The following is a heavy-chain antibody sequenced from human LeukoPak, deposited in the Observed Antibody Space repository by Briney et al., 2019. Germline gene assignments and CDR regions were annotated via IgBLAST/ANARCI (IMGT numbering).Heavy chain of an antibody. Sequence: GGSLRLSCAASGFTFDDYGMSWVRQAPGKGLEWVSGINWNGGSTGYADSVKGRFTISRDNAKNSLYLQMNSLRAEDTALYYCAREMPEMATITGNFDYWGQGTLVTVSS. D-gene: IGHD5-24*01. CDR1: GFTFDDYG. CDR2: INWNGGST. V-gene: IGHV3-20*04. J-gene: IGHJ4*02. CDR3: AREMPEMATITGNFDY.